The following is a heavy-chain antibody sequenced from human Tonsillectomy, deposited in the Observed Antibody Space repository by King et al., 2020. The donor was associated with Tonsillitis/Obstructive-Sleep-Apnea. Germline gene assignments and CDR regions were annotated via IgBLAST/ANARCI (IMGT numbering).Heavy chain of an antibody. J-gene: IGHJ3*02. V-gene: IGHV3-72*01. CDR1: GFTFSDHY. Sequence: VQLVESGGGLVQPGGSLRLSCAASGFTFSDHYMDWARQAPGKGLEWVGRIRKKVNSYTTEYAASVKGRFTISRDDSKNSLYLQMNSLKTEDTALYYSARVQEGSGSYGFDIWGQGTVVTVSS. CDR2: IRKKVNSYTT. CDR3: ARVQEGSGSYGFDI. D-gene: IGHD3-10*01.